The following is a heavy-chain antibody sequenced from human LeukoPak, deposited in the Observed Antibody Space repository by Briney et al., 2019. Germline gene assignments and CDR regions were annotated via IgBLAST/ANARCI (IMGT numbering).Heavy chain of an antibody. CDR1: GFTFSSYW. CDR2: INSDGSST. J-gene: IGHJ4*02. V-gene: IGHV3-74*01. D-gene: IGHD4-17*01. CDR3: AKGRNDYGDAALNY. Sequence: PGGSLRLSCAASGFTFSSYWMHWVRQAPGKGLVWVSRINSDGSSTNYADSVKGRFTISRDNSKNTLYLQMNSLRAEDTAGYYCAKGRNDYGDAALNYWGQGTLVTVSS.